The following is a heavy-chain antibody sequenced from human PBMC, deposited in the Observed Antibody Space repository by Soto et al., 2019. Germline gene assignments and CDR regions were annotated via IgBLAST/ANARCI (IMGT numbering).Heavy chain of an antibody. CDR2: FKPSDGST. D-gene: IGHD1-26*01. CDR1: GYTFTNQY. J-gene: IGHJ4*02. Sequence: ASVKVSCKASGYTFTNQYMHWVRQTPGQGLEWMGMFKPSDGSTNYAQKFQGRLTMTRDTSTNTLSIDLSSLRSDDTAVYYCAIREPDYWGRGTLVTVSS. CDR3: AIREPDY. V-gene: IGHV1-46*01.